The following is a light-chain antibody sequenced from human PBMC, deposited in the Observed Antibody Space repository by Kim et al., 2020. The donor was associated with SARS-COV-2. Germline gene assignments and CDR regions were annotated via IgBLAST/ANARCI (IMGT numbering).Light chain of an antibody. J-gene: IGKJ1*01. CDR3: QQRGA. CDR2: DAS. CDR1: HSIDSY. V-gene: IGKV3-11*01. Sequence: ATLSLSPGERATLSCRASHSIDSYIAWYQHKPGQAPRFLIYDASKRATGIPARFSGSGTGTDFTLTISSLEPEDFAVYYCQQRGAFGQGTKVDIK.